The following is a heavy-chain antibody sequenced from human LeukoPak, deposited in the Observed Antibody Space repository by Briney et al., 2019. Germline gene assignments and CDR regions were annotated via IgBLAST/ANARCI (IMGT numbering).Heavy chain of an antibody. D-gene: IGHD3-10*01. CDR3: ARSRFGEQPNAFDI. Sequence: SETLSLTCTVSGGSISSYYWSWIRQPPGMGLEWIGYIYYSGSTNYNPSLKSRVTISVDTSKNQFSLKLSSVTAADTAVYYCARSRFGEQPNAFDIWGQGTMVTVSS. CDR2: IYYSGST. V-gene: IGHV4-59*01. CDR1: GGSISSYY. J-gene: IGHJ3*02.